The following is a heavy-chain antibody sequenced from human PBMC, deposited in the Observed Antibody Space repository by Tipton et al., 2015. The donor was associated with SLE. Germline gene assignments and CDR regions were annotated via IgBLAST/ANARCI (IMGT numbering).Heavy chain of an antibody. CDR3: ARGPGYYVPGGPADC. D-gene: IGHD3-22*01. V-gene: IGHV1-3*01. J-gene: IGHJ4*02. CDR1: GYIFTSYA. Sequence: VQLVQSGAEVKKPGASVKVSCKASGYIFTSYAMHWVRQAPGHSLEWMGWINPGYGNTKYAQKFQARVTITWDTSASTAYMELSSLRSEDTAVYYCARGPGYYVPGGPADCWGQGTLVTVSS. CDR2: INPGYGNT.